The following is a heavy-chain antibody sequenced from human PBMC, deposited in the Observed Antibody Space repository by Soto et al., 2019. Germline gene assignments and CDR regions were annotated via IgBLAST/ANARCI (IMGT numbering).Heavy chain of an antibody. Sequence: GGSLRLSCAASGFTFSSYSMNWVRQAPGKGLEWVSSISSSSSYIYYADSVKGRFTISRDNAKNSLYLQMNSLRAEDTAVYYCARPLDGYNPLDYWGQGTLVTVSS. D-gene: IGHD5-12*01. CDR3: ARPLDGYNPLDY. J-gene: IGHJ4*02. V-gene: IGHV3-21*01. CDR2: ISSSSSYI. CDR1: GFTFSSYS.